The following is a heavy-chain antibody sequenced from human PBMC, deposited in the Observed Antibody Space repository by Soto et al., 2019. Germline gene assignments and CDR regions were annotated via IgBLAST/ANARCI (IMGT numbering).Heavy chain of an antibody. Sequence: EVQLVQSGAEVKKPGESLKISCKGSGYSFTSYWIGWVRQMPGKGLEWMGIIYPGDSDTRYSPSFQGQVTISADKSISTAYLQWTSLKASDTAMYYCARSVLVPAAMPGGVRYLDSWGQGTLVTVSS. V-gene: IGHV5-51*01. CDR1: GYSFTSYW. CDR3: ARSVLVPAAMPGGVRYLDS. CDR2: IYPGDSDT. J-gene: IGHJ4*02. D-gene: IGHD2-2*01.